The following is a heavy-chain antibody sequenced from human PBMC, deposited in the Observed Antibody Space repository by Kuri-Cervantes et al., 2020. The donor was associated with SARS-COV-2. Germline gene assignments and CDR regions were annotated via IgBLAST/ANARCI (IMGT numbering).Heavy chain of an antibody. Sequence: ASVKVSCKASGYTFTSYYMHWVRQAPGQGLEWMGIINPSGGSTSYAQKFQGRVTMTRDTSTSTVYMELSSLRSDDPDVYYCAREFDIVVVTAAIGFDPWGQGTLVTVSS. D-gene: IGHD2-2*02. CDR1: GYTFTSYY. V-gene: IGHV1-46*03. CDR2: INPSGGST. CDR3: AREFDIVVVTAAIGFDP. J-gene: IGHJ5*01.